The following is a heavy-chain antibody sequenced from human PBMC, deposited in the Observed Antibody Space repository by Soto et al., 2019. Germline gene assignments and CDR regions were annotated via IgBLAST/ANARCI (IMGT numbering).Heavy chain of an antibody. CDR1: GGSISRGGYY. J-gene: IGHJ5*01. CDR2: IYYSGST. Sequence: VQLQESGPGLVKPSQTLSLTCTVSGGSISRGGYYWSWIRQHPGKGLEWIGYIYYSGSTYYNPSRKSRVNIEVDTTKNQSSRKLSSVTAEDTAVYYCASSRTRMVRGDITNNYFDPYGQGTLVTVSS. CDR3: ASSRTRMVRGDITNNYFDP. D-gene: IGHD3-10*01. V-gene: IGHV4-31*03.